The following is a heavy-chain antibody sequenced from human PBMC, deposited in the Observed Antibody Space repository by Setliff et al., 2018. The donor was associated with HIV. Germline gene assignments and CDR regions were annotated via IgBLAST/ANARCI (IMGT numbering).Heavy chain of an antibody. Sequence: SETLSLTCSVAGGAIISDIFYWGWIRQPPGKGLEWIGSIYPGSTKCNPSLRSRLTISLDSPANQFSVTLSSVTAADTAMYYCARYTVGSMVDYWGPGTLVTVSS. CDR1: GGAIISDIFY. D-gene: IGHD5-12*01. V-gene: IGHV4-39*01. J-gene: IGHJ4*02. CDR3: ARYTVGSMVDY. CDR2: IYPGST.